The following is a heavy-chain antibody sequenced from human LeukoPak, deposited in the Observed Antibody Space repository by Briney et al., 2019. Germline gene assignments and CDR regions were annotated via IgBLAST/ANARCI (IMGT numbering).Heavy chain of an antibody. J-gene: IGHJ6*03. CDR3: ARVLMSYYYMDV. CDR2: IKQDGSEK. V-gene: IGHV3-7*01. Sequence: GGSLRLSCAASGFTFSRYWMSWVRQRPGKGLEWVANIKQDGSEKHYVESVKGRFTISGDNAKNSLYLQMNSLRAEDTAVYYCARVLMSYYYMDVWGKGTTVTVSS. CDR1: GFTFSRYW. D-gene: IGHD2-8*01.